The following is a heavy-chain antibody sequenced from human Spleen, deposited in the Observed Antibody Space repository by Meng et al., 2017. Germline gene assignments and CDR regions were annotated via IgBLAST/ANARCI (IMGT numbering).Heavy chain of an antibody. CDR1: GFSITSGYY. CDR3: ARVPNMVRGVINL. V-gene: IGHV4-38-2*02. J-gene: IGHJ4*02. CDR2: IYHTGST. Sequence: SETLSLTCTVSGFSITSGYYWGWIRQPPEKGLEWIGSIYHTGSTYYNPSLKSRVTISVDTSKNQFSLKLSSVTAADTAVYYCARVPNMVRGVINLWGQGTLVTVSS. D-gene: IGHD3-10*01.